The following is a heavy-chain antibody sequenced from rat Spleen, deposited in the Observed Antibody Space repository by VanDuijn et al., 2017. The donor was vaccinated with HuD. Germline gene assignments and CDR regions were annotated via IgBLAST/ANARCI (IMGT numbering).Heavy chain of an antibody. Sequence: EVQLVESGGGLVQPGRSMKLSCAASGFTFSNYDMAWVRQAPTKGLEWVASISYDGSSTYYPDSVKGRFTISRDNAKSTLYLQMNSLRSEDTATYSGASQPRPNYPVDNWGQGVMVTVPS. D-gene: IGHD1-4*01. CDR1: GFTFSNYD. CDR2: ISYDGSST. CDR3: ASQPRPNYPVDN. J-gene: IGHJ2*01. V-gene: IGHV5-22*01.